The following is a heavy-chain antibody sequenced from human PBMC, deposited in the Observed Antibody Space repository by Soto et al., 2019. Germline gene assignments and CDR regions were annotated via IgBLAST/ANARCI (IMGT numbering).Heavy chain of an antibody. Sequence: QVQLVQSGAEVKKPGASVKVSCKASGYTFTSYGISWVRQAPGQGLEWMGWISAYNSNTNYAQKLQGRVTMTTDTSKSTAYMELKSLRSDDTAVYYCARDQFDSYGPKGGLDYWGQGTLVTVSS. D-gene: IGHD5-18*01. CDR2: ISAYNSNT. J-gene: IGHJ4*02. V-gene: IGHV1-18*01. CDR1: GYTFTSYG. CDR3: ARDQFDSYGPKGGLDY.